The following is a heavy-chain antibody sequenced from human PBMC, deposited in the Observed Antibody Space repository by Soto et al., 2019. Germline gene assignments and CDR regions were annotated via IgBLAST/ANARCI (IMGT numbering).Heavy chain of an antibody. Sequence: GGSLRLSCAASGFTVSSKYMTWVRQAPGKGLEWVSLIQSGGTTYYADSVKGRFTISRDTSENTLHLQMDSLRAEDTAVYYCARQLSIAARRNYYYGMDVWGQGTTVTVSS. CDR1: GFTVSSKY. D-gene: IGHD6-6*01. CDR2: IQSGGTT. V-gene: IGHV3-66*04. J-gene: IGHJ6*02. CDR3: ARQLSIAARRNYYYGMDV.